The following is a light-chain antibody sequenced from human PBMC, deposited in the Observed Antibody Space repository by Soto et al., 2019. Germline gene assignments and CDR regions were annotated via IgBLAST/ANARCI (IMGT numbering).Light chain of an antibody. CDR3: QRYDGY. CDR2: GAS. V-gene: IGKV1-5*01. CDR1: QNINNW. Sequence: DTQMTQSPSTLSASVGDTVTITCRARQNINNWLAWDQQKPEKVQNHLIYGASTLEDGVPSRFSGSRSGKEFTLTINSLQPDDFATYYCQRYDGYFGQGTKLEIK. J-gene: IGKJ2*01.